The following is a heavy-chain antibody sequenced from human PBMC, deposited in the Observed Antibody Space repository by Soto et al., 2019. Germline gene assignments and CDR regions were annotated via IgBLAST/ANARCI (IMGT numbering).Heavy chain of an antibody. J-gene: IGHJ3*01. D-gene: IGHD4-17*01. Sequence: EVQLLESGGDLIQPGGSLRLSCAASGFTFSNYAMIWVRQAPGKGLEWVSAISGNGGGTSYADSVKGRFTISRDNSRNRLYLQMNSLRAEDTALYYCARDPNGHHIGAFDFRGQGTMVTVSS. CDR2: ISGNGGGT. CDR3: ARDPNGHHIGAFDF. CDR1: GFTFSNYA. V-gene: IGHV3-23*01.